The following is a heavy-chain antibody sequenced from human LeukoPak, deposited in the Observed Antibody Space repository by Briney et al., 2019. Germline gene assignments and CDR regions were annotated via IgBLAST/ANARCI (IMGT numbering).Heavy chain of an antibody. V-gene: IGHV3-33*06. CDR1: GFTFSSYG. Sequence: PGGSLRLSCVASGFTFSSYGMHWVRQAPGKGLEWVAVIWFDGSNKYYADSVKGRFTISRDNSKNTLYLQMNSLRAEDTALYFCAKAVSHSYFDFWGQGTLVTVSA. J-gene: IGHJ4*02. D-gene: IGHD6-19*01. CDR2: IWFDGSNK. CDR3: AKAVSHSYFDF.